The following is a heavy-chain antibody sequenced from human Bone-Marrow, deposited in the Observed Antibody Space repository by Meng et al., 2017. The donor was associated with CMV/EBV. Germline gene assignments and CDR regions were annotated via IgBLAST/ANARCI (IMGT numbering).Heavy chain of an antibody. D-gene: IGHD2-2*01. CDR1: GYTFTSYA. V-gene: IGHV1-3*01. CDR3: ATAGLIVPALGF. CDR2: VNAGNGNT. J-gene: IGHJ4*02. Sequence: QVQLVQSGAEVKKPGASVEVSCQASGYTFTSYAMHWVRQAPGQRLEWMGWVNAGNGNTKYSQKFQGRVTITRDTSASTAYMELSSLRSEDTAVYYCATAGLIVPALGFWGQGTLVTVSS.